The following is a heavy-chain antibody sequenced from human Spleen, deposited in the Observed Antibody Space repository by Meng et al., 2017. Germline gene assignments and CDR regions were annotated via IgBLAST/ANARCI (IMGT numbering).Heavy chain of an antibody. Sequence: GESLKISCAASGFAFSNYAMHWVRQAPGKGLEWVAVISYDGSDKYYADSVKGRFTISRDNSKNTLYLQMNSLRAEDTAVYYCARVLSSWYESYYFDYWGQGTLVTVSS. CDR3: ARVLSSWYESYYFDY. CDR1: GFAFSNYA. V-gene: IGHV3-30*04. D-gene: IGHD6-13*01. J-gene: IGHJ4*02. CDR2: ISYDGSDK.